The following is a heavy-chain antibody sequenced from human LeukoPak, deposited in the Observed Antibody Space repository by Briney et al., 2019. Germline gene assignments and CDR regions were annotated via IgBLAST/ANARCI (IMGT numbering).Heavy chain of an antibody. Sequence: KTSGTLSLTYAVSGGSISSYYWSWIRQPPGKGLEWIGYIYYSGSTNYNPSLKSRVTISVDTSKNQFSLKLSSVTAADTAVYYCARDMADSSSWFTFDYWGQGTLVTVSS. CDR3: ARDMADSSSWFTFDY. D-gene: IGHD6-13*01. V-gene: IGHV4-59*01. CDR2: IYYSGST. CDR1: GGSISSYY. J-gene: IGHJ4*02.